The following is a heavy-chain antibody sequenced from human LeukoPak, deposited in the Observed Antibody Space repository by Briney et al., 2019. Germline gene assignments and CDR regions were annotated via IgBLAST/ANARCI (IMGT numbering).Heavy chain of an antibody. D-gene: IGHD4-17*01. Sequence: ASVKVSCKASGYTFTSCDINWVRQATGQGLEWMGWMNPNSGNTGYAQKFQGRVTITRNTSISTAYMELSSLRSEDTAVYYCARYTVIDAFDIWGQGTMVTVSS. CDR3: ARYTVIDAFDI. V-gene: IGHV1-8*03. CDR1: GYTFTSCD. CDR2: MNPNSGNT. J-gene: IGHJ3*02.